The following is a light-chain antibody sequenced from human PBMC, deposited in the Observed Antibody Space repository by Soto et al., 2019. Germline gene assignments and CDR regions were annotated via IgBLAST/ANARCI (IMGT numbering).Light chain of an antibody. V-gene: IGLV4-69*02. Sequence: QLVLTQSPSASASLGASVKLTCTLSSGHSTYAIAWHQQQPEKGPRYLMKINSDGSHSKGDGIPDRFSGSRSGAERSLTISSLQSEDEADYYCQTWGTGIRVFGGGTKLTVI. CDR2: INSDGSH. CDR1: SGHSTYA. J-gene: IGLJ3*02. CDR3: QTWGTGIRV.